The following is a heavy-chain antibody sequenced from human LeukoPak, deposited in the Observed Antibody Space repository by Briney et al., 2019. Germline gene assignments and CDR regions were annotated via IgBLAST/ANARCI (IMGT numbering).Heavy chain of an antibody. CDR3: ARGRRILVGDTNAGDFFDY. Sequence: ASVKVSCKASGYTFTDYYILWVRQAPGQGLEWMRWVNPNSGDTYYTQKFKGRVTMTRDTSISTAYIELSRLRSDDTAVYYCARGRRILVGDTNAGDFFDYWGQGTLVTVSS. CDR2: VNPNSGDT. V-gene: IGHV1-2*02. CDR1: GYTFTDYY. D-gene: IGHD1-26*01. J-gene: IGHJ4*02.